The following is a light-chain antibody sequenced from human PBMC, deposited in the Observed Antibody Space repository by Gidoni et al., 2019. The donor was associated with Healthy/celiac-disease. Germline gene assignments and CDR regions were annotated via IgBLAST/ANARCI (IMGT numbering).Light chain of an antibody. CDR3: SSYTSSSTLV. V-gene: IGLV2-14*01. J-gene: IGLJ2*01. CDR1: SSDVGGYNY. CDR2: EVS. Sequence: QSARTQPASVSGSPGQSITISCTGTSSDVGGYNYVSWYQQHPGKAPKLMLYEVSNRPSGVSNRFSGSKSGNTASLTISGLQAEDEADYYCSSYTSSSTLVFGGGTKLTVL.